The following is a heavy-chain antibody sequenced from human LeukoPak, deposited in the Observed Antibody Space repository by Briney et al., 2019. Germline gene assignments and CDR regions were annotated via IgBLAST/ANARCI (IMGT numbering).Heavy chain of an antibody. CDR1: GFTLTSGA. CDR2: TVSRGTT. J-gene: IGHJ5*02. Sequence: PGGSLRLSCVASGFTLTSGAMNWVRQAPGKGLEWVSATVSRGTTQYADSVKGRFTVSRDTSKNTLYLQMNSLRADDTAVYYCAKCSTSAYTTGWCNWIDPWGQGTLVTVS. CDR3: AKCSTSAYTTGWCNWIDP. V-gene: IGHV3-23*01. D-gene: IGHD6-19*01.